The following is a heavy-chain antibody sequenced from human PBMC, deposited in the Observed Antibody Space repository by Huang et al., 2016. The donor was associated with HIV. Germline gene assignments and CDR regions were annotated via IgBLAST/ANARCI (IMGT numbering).Heavy chain of an antibody. CDR1: GGSFSGYY. Sequence: QVQLQQWGAGLLKPSETLSLTCAVYGGSFSGYYWSWIRQPPGKGLEWIGEINHSGSTNYNPALKSRGTISVDTSKNQFSLKLSSVTAADTAVYYCARPTYDFWSGYQNAFDIWGQGTMVTVSS. D-gene: IGHD3-3*01. CDR2: INHSGST. CDR3: ARPTYDFWSGYQNAFDI. J-gene: IGHJ3*02. V-gene: IGHV4-34*01.